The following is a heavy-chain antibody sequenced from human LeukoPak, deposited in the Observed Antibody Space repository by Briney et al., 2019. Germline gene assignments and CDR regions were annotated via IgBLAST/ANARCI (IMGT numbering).Heavy chain of an antibody. CDR3: ARDVHGDYGSGWFDP. J-gene: IGHJ5*02. D-gene: IGHD4-17*01. CDR1: GGTFNNSA. Sequence: GSSVKVSCKTSGGTFNNSAISWVRQAPGQGLEWLGGINPLFGTAGYAQKFQGRVTITKDESTRTVYLELTSLTSDDTAVYYCARDVHGDYGSGWFDPWGQGTLVSVSS. CDR2: INPLFGTA. V-gene: IGHV1-69*05.